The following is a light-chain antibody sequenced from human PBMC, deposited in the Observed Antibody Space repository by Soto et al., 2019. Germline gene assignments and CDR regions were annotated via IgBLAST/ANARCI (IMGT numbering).Light chain of an antibody. CDR1: QDISNY. J-gene: IGKJ4*01. Sequence: DIPMTQSPSSLSASVGDRVTITCQASQDISNYLNWYQQKPGKAPKLLIYDASNLETGVASRFSGSGCVRDYTITISSRQPEEIATYYCQQYDDLPLSFGGGTKVEIK. CDR3: QQYDDLPLS. CDR2: DAS. V-gene: IGKV1-33*01.